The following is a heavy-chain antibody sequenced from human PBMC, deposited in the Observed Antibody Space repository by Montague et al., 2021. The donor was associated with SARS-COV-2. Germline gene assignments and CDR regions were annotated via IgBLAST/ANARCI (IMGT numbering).Heavy chain of an antibody. CDR1: GFTFSNYW. D-gene: IGHD5-12*01. J-gene: IGHJ4*02. V-gene: IGHV3-7*04. CDR2: IKEDGGVK. Sequence: SLRLSCAASGFTFSNYWMAWVRQAPGKALEWVSNIKEDGGVKNYVDSVKGRFTISRDSTKNLLFLQMNSLSVEDKAVYYCARAGSSSGYDYWGQGTLVTVSS. CDR3: ARAGSSSGYDY.